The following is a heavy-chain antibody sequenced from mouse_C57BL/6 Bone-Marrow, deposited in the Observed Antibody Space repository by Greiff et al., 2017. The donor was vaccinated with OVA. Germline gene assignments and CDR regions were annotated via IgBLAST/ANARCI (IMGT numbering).Heavy chain of an antibody. CDR2: IHPSDSDT. Sequence: QVQLKQPGAELVKPGASVKVSCKASGYTFTSYWMHWVKQRPGQGLEWIGRIHPSDSDTNYNQKFKGKATLTVDKSSSTAYMQLSSLTSEDSAVYYCAIDYGSSYKPFAYWGQGTLVTVSA. V-gene: IGHV1-74*01. CDR1: GYTFTSYW. D-gene: IGHD1-1*01. CDR3: AIDYGSSYKPFAY. J-gene: IGHJ3*01.